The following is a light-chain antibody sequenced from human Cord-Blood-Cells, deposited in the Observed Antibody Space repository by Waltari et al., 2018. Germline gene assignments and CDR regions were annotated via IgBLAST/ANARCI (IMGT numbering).Light chain of an antibody. J-gene: IGKJ2*01. Sequence: EIVMTQSPATLSVSPGERATLPCRASQSVSSNLAWYQQKPGQAPRLLIYGASTRATGIPARFSGSGSGTEFTLTISSLQSEDFAVYYCQQSFLEYTFGQGTKLEIK. CDR3: QQSFLEYT. CDR2: GAS. CDR1: QSVSSN. V-gene: IGKV3-15*01.